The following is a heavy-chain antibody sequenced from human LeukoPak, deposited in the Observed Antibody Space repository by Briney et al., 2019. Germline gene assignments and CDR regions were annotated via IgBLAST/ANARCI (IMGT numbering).Heavy chain of an antibody. CDR2: ISGSGGST. Sequence: PGGSLRLSCAASGFTFSSYGMSWVRQAPGKGLEWVSAISGSGGSTYYADSVKGRFTISRDNSKDTLYLQMNSLRAEDTAVYYCANQQLWEFLAFDYWGQGTLVTVSS. CDR1: GFTFSSYG. CDR3: ANQQLWEFLAFDY. D-gene: IGHD5-18*01. J-gene: IGHJ4*02. V-gene: IGHV3-23*01.